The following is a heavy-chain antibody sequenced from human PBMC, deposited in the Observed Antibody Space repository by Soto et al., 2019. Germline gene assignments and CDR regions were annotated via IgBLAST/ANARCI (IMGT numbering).Heavy chain of an antibody. CDR3: ARDRGSYGGKDLDY. D-gene: IGHD4-17*01. CDR2: IWYDGSNK. CDR1: GFSFGTYS. J-gene: IGHJ4*02. Sequence: GGSLRLSCAASGFSFGTYSMHWVRQAPGKGLEWVAVIWYDGSNKYYADSVKGRFTISRDNSKNTLYLQMNGLRAEDTAVYYCARDRGSYGGKDLDYWGKGTLVTVSS. V-gene: IGHV3-33*08.